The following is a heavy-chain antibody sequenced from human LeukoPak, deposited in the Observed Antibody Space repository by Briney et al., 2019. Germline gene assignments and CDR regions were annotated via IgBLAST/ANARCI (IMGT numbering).Heavy chain of an antibody. CDR3: ARGDSSSSYYYYYYMDV. J-gene: IGHJ6*03. V-gene: IGHV4-59*11. Sequence: SETLSLTCTVSGGSISNHYWSWIRQPPGKGLEWIGYIYYSGSTNYNPSLKSRVTISVDTSKNQFSLKLSSVTAADTAVYYCARGDSSSSYYYYYYMDVWGKGTTVTVSS. CDR2: IYYSGST. CDR1: GGSISNHY. D-gene: IGHD6-6*01.